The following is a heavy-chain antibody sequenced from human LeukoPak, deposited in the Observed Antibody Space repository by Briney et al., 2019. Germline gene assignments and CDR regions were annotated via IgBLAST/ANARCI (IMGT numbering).Heavy chain of an antibody. V-gene: IGHV3-30*18. J-gene: IGHJ3*02. CDR3: AKPSSSSSTWEAFDI. Sequence: PGGSLRLSCAASGFTFGSYGIHWVRQAPGKGLEWVAVISYHGKNKYYGDSVKGRFTISRDNSKNTLYLQMNSLRDEDTAVYYCAKPSSSSSTWEAFDIWGQGTLVTVSP. CDR1: GFTFGSYG. CDR2: ISYHGKNK. D-gene: IGHD6-6*01.